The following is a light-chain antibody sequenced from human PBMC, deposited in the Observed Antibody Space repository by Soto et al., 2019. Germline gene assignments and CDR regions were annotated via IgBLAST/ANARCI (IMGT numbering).Light chain of an antibody. CDR3: QQYGSSPYT. Sequence: EIVLTQSPGTLSLSPGERDTFSCRASQSLSSYLAWYQQKPGQAPRLLIYGASSRATGIPDTFSGSGSGTDLTLTISRLEPEDFAVYYCQQYGSSPYTFGQGTKLEIK. V-gene: IGKV3-20*01. J-gene: IGKJ2*01. CDR1: QSLSSY. CDR2: GAS.